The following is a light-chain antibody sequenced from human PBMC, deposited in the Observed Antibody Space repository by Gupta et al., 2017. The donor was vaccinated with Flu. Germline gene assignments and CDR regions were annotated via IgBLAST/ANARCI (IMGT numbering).Light chain of an antibody. V-gene: IGLV1-44*01. J-gene: IGLJ3*02. CDR3: AAWDDSLNGWV. Sequence: QSVLTQPPSASGTPGQRVTISCSGSSSNIGSNTVNWYQQLPGTAPKLLIYSNNQRPSGVPDRFSGSKSGTSASLAISGLQSEDEAEDYGAAWDDSLNGWVCGGGTKLTVL. CDR1: SSNIGSNT. CDR2: SNN.